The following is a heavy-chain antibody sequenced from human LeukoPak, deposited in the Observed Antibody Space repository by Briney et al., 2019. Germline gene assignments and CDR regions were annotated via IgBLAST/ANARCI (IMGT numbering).Heavy chain of an antibody. V-gene: IGHV4-34*01. CDR1: GGSFSGYY. CDR3: ARSKDGSGFAAY. D-gene: IGHD3-22*01. Sequence: SETLSLTCAVYGGSFSGYYWTWIRQPPGKGPEWIGEINHSGNTNYNPSLKSRVAISVDTSKNQFSLKLSSVIAADTAMYYCARSKDGSGFAAYWCQGTQVTVSS. J-gene: IGHJ4*02. CDR2: INHSGNT.